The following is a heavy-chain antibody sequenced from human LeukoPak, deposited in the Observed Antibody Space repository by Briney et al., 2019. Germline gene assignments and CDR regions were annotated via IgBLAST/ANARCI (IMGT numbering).Heavy chain of an antibody. V-gene: IGHV2-5*01. D-gene: IGHD3-3*01. J-gene: IGHJ3*02. CDR2: IYWNDDK. CDR3: AHRFLEWLSHDAFDI. CDR1: GFSLSTSGVG. Sequence: SGPTLGKPTQTLTLTCTFSGFSLSTSGVGVGWIRQPPGKALEWLALIYWNDDKRYSPSLKSRLTITKHTSKNQVVLTMTNMDPVDTATYYCAHRFLEWLSHDAFDIWGQGTMVTVSS.